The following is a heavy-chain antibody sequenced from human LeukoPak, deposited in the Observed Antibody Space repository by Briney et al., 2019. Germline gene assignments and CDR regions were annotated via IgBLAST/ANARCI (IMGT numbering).Heavy chain of an antibody. Sequence: GFLRLSCAGSGFTFSSYGMGWVRPAPGEGLELVAAITGSGASTYYADSVKGRFTISRDNSKNTLYLQMNSLRAEPTAVYYCAKANVVAAMADWFDPWGQGTLVTVSS. V-gene: IGHV3-23*01. J-gene: IGHJ5*02. CDR2: ITGSGAST. D-gene: IGHD2-15*01. CDR3: AKANVVAAMADWFDP. CDR1: GFTFSSYG.